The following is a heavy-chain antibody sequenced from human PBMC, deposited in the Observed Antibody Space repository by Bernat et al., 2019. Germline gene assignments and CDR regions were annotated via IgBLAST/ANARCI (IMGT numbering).Heavy chain of an antibody. D-gene: IGHD5-18*01. CDR2: IYHSGST. CDR1: GGSFSGYY. V-gene: IGHV4-34*01. Sequence: QVQLQQWGAGLLKPSETLSLTCAVYGGSFSGYYWSWIRQPPGKGLEWIGEIYHSGSTNYNPSLKSRVTISVDTSKNQFSLKLSSVTAADTAVYYCARGLYSYGPNWFDPWGQGTLVTVSS. CDR3: ARGLYSYGPNWFDP. J-gene: IGHJ5*02.